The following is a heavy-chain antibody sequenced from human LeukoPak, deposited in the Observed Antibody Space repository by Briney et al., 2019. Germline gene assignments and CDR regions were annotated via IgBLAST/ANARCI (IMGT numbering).Heavy chain of an antibody. CDR2: INQSGSI. J-gene: IGHJ4*02. V-gene: IGHV4-34*01. D-gene: IGHD2-21*02. CDR1: GGSFRGYY. Sequence: SETLSLTCAVYGGSFRGYYWSWIRQPPGKGLVWIGDINQSGSINYNPPLKSRVTISVDTSKNQFSLKLNSVTAADTAVYYFARGLQRLPAGGYCGQGTLVTVPS. CDR3: ARGLQRLPAGGY.